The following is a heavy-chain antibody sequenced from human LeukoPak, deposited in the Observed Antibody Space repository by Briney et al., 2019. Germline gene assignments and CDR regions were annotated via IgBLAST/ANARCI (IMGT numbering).Heavy chain of an antibody. CDR1: GGTFCSYA. CDR3: ARDVESSGYYSL. J-gene: IGHJ4*02. CDR2: IIPIFGTA. Sequence: ASVKVSCKASGGTFCSYAISWVRQAPGQGLEWMGRIIPIFGTANYAQKFQGRVTITTDESTSTAYMELSSLRSEDTAVYYCARDVESSGYYSLWGQGTLVTVSS. V-gene: IGHV1-69*05. D-gene: IGHD3-22*01.